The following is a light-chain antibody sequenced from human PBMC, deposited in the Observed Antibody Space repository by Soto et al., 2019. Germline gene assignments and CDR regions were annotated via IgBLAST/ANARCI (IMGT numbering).Light chain of an antibody. J-gene: IGKJ4*01. CDR3: QQLKSYPPT. CDR1: QSITTN. Sequence: VMTQSPATLSVSPGERATLSCRASQSITTNLAWYQQKPGQPPRLLIYGASTRAANIPARFSGSGSGTQFTLTISRLQSEDFATYYCQQLKSYPPTFGGGTKVEI. CDR2: GAS. V-gene: IGKV3-15*01.